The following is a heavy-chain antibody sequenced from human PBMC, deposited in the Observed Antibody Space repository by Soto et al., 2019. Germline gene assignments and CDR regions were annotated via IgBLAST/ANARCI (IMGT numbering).Heavy chain of an antibody. J-gene: IGHJ4*02. V-gene: IGHV3-21*01. CDR1: GFTFSSYS. D-gene: IGHD1-26*01. CDR3: ARGRRGKYFDY. Sequence: EVQLVESGGGLVKPGGSLRLSCAASGFTFSSYSMNWVRQAPGKGLEWVSSISSSSSYIYYADSVKGRFTISRDNAKNSLYLQMHSLRAEDTAVYYCARGRRGKYFDYWGQGTLVTVCS. CDR2: ISSSSSYI.